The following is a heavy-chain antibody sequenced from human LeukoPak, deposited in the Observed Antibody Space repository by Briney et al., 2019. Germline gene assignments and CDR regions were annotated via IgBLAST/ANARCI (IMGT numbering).Heavy chain of an antibody. CDR3: ATVNQDDFWSGYYTDCYYYYYMDV. D-gene: IGHD3-3*01. V-gene: IGHV1-24*01. CDR1: GYTLTELS. Sequence: ASVKVSCKVSGYTLTELSMHWVRQAPGKGLEWMGGFDPEDGETIYAQKFQGRVTMTEDTSTDTAYMELSSLRSGDTAVYYCATVNQDDFWSGYYTDCYYYYYMDVWGKGTTVTVSS. CDR2: FDPEDGET. J-gene: IGHJ6*03.